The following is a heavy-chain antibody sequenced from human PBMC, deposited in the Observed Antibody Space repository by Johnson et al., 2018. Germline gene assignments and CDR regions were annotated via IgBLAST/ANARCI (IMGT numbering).Heavy chain of an antibody. CDR1: GFSFSNYV. D-gene: IGHD3-10*01. Sequence: VQLVESGGGVVQPGRSXRLSCSASGFSFSNYVMHWVRQAPGKGLEWGAVTSNDEGIKYYVDSVKGRFTISRENSKGTLYLQINSLRAEDTAGYYCATGAISGVIYREFFQHWGQGTLVTVSS. J-gene: IGHJ1*01. CDR3: ATGAISGVIYREFFQH. V-gene: IGHV3-30*03. CDR2: TSNDEGIK.